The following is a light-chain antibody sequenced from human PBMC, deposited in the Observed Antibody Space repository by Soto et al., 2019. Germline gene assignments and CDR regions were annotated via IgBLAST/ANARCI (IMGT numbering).Light chain of an antibody. J-gene: IGLJ1*01. CDR3: SSYAGSKNFPYV. Sequence: QSALTQPPSASGSPGQSVTISCTVTGSDVGGYNFVSWYQQHPGKAPKLMIYEVSERPSGVPDRFSASKSGNTASLTVSGLQADDEADYYCSSYAGSKNFPYVFGTGTKVTVL. CDR1: GSDVGGYNF. V-gene: IGLV2-8*01. CDR2: EVS.